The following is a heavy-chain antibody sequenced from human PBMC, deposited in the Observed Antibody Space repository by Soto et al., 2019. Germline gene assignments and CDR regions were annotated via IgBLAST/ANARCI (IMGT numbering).Heavy chain of an antibody. CDR3: AMGLEGYYYMDV. CDR1: VGSISSTIYY. Sequence: NPSETLSLTCTVSVGSISSTIYYWGWIRQPPGKGLEWIGSIYYSGSTYYNPSLKSRVTISVDTSKNQFSLKLSSVTAADTAVYYCAMGLEGYYYMDVWGKGTTVTVS. D-gene: IGHD1-1*01. J-gene: IGHJ6*03. CDR2: IYYSGST. V-gene: IGHV4-39*01.